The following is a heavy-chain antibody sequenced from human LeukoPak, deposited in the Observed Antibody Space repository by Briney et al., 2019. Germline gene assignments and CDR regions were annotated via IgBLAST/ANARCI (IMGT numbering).Heavy chain of an antibody. J-gene: IGHJ4*02. CDR3: ARASNPYAYGGYFYFDY. D-gene: IGHD4-17*01. Sequence: SETLSLTCAVYGGSFSGYYWSWIRQPPGKGLEWIGYIYHSENTYYNPSLKSRVTISVDRSKNQFSLKLSSVTAADTAVYYCARASNPYAYGGYFYFDYWGQGTLVTVSS. CDR2: IYHSENT. CDR1: GGSFSGYY. V-gene: IGHV4-30-2*01.